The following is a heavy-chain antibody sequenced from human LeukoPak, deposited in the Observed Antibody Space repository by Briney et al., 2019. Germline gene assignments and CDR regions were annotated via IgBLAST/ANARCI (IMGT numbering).Heavy chain of an antibody. V-gene: IGHV1-69*05. CDR2: IIPIFGTA. CDR1: GGTFSSYA. D-gene: IGHD2-2*01. J-gene: IGHJ6*03. Sequence: SVKVSCKASGGTFSSYAISWVRQAPGQGLEWMGGIIPIFGTANYAQKFQGRVTITTDESTSTAYMELSSLRSEDTAVYYCARDSQSRGVVPGASYYYYYMDVWGKGTTVTVSS. CDR3: ARDSQSRGVVPGASYYYYYMDV.